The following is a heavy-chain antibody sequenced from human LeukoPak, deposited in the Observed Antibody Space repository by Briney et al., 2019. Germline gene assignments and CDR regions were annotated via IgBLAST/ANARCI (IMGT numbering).Heavy chain of an antibody. CDR1: GFTFSSYS. J-gene: IGHJ3*02. CDR2: ISSSSSTI. D-gene: IGHD6-13*01. CDR3: AREGLYSSSWSDDAFDI. Sequence: GGSLRLSCAASGFTFSSYSMNWVRQAPGKGLEWVSYISSSSSTIYYADSVKGRFTISRDNAKNSLYLQMNSLRDEDTAVYYCAREGLYSSSWSDDAFDIWGQGTMVTVSS. V-gene: IGHV3-48*02.